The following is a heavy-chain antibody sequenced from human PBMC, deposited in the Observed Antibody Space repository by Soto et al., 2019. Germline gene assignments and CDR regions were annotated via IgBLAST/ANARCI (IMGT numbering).Heavy chain of an antibody. D-gene: IGHD6-19*01. CDR1: GESFSGHI. J-gene: IGHJ4*02. CDR3: ARGLITGSHYSGGWYYFDS. CDR2: INHSGSA. V-gene: IGHV4-34*01. Sequence: PSETLSLTCAVYGESFSGHIWTWIRQTPGKGLQWIGQINHSGSASYNPSLKSRVTIPVHTSNSQFSLELSSVTAADTAVYYCARGLITGSHYSGGWYYFDSWGQGTQVT.